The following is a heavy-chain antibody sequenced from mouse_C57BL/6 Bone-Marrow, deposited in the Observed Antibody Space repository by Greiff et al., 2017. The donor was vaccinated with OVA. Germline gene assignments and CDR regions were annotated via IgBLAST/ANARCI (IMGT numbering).Heavy chain of an antibody. Sequence: QVQLQQPGAELVKPGASVKMSCKASGYTFTSYWITWVKQRPGQGLEWIGDIYPGCGSTNYTEKFTSKATLTVDPSSSTAYMQISSLTSEDSAVYYCAREDYDGHYYAMDYWGQGTSVTVSS. CDR1: GYTFTSYW. V-gene: IGHV1-55*01. CDR2: IYPGCGST. D-gene: IGHD2-3*01. J-gene: IGHJ4*01. CDR3: AREDYDGHYYAMDY.